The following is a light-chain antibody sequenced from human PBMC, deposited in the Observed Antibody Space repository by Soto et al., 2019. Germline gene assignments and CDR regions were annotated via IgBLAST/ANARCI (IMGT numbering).Light chain of an antibody. CDR1: ESIDNW. Sequence: DIQMTQSPSTLSASVGDTVTITCRASESIDNWLAWYQQKPGKAPKLLIFAASTLVRGVPSRFSGRGSGTEFTLTIISLQADDYATFYCQQCHTDWTFGQGTKVEIK. J-gene: IGKJ1*01. V-gene: IGKV1-5*01. CDR2: AAS. CDR3: QQCHTDWT.